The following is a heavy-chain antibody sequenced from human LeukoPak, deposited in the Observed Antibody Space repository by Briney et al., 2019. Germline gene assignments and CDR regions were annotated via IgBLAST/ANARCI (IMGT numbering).Heavy chain of an antibody. CDR2: ISAYNGNT. CDR1: GYTFTSYG. V-gene: IGHV1-18*01. Sequence: ASVKVSCKASGYTFTSYGISWVRQAPGQGLEWMGWISAYNGNTNYAQKLQGRVTMTTDTSTSTAYMELRSLRSDDTAVYYCARLHLGDTYGSGSPNWFDPWGQGTLVTVSS. J-gene: IGHJ5*02. CDR3: ARLHLGDTYGSGSPNWFDP. D-gene: IGHD3-10*01.